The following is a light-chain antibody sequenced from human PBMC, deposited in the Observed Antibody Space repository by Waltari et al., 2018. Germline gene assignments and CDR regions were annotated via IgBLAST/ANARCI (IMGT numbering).Light chain of an antibody. Sequence: DIVMTQSPDSLAVSLGERATINCKSSQSVSYNSDNKNSLAWYQQKPGQPPKLLIYWASTRASGVPDRFSGSGSGTEFTLTISSVEAEDVAIYYCQQFYNPLFIFGPGTKVDIK. V-gene: IGKV4-1*01. CDR3: QQFYNPLFI. CDR1: QSVSYNSDNKNS. J-gene: IGKJ3*01. CDR2: WAS.